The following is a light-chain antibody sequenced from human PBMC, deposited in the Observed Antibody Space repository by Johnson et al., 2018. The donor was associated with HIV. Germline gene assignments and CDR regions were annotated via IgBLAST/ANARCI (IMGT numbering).Light chain of an antibody. Sequence: QPVLTQPPSVSAAPGHKVTISCSGSSSNIGNNYVSWYQQLPGTAPKLLIYENNKRPSGIPDRFSGSKSGTSTTLGITALQTGDEADYYCGTWDGSLSAGVFGTGTKVTVL. CDR2: ENN. V-gene: IGLV1-51*01. CDR3: GTWDGSLSAGV. J-gene: IGLJ1*01. CDR1: SSNIGNNY.